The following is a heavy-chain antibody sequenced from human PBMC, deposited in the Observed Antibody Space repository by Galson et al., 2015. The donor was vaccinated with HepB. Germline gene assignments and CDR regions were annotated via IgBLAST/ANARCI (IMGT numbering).Heavy chain of an antibody. CDR3: ARWATYCGGDCVPDFDY. V-gene: IGHV3-7*01. CDR2: IKQDGSEK. Sequence: SLRLSCAASGFTFSSYWMSWVRQAPGKGLEWVANIKQDGSEKYYVDSVKGRFTISRDNAKNSLYLQMNSLRAEDTAVYYCARWATYCGGDCVPDFDYWGQGTLVTVSS. CDR1: GFTFSSYW. J-gene: IGHJ4*02. D-gene: IGHD2-21*02.